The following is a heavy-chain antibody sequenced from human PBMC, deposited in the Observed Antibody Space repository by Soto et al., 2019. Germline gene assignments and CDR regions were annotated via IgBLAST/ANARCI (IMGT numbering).Heavy chain of an antibody. CDR3: ARHRGPTGPNY. V-gene: IGHV4-39*01. CDR1: GGSISSSSYY. CDR2: VYYSGST. J-gene: IGHJ4*02. Sequence: SETLSLTCTVSGGSISSSSYYWGWIRQPPGKGLEWIGSVYYSGSTYYNPSLKSRVTISIDASKNQFSLNLNSVTATDTAVYYCARHRGPTGPNYWGQGTLVTVSS. D-gene: IGHD3-10*01.